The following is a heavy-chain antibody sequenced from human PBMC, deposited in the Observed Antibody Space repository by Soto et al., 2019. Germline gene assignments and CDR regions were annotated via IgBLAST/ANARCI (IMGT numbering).Heavy chain of an antibody. D-gene: IGHD6-13*01. V-gene: IGHV3-23*01. J-gene: IGHJ4*02. CDR2: ISGSGGST. CDR3: AKENGYSSSWFEFDY. CDR1: GFTFSSYA. Sequence: GGSLRLSCAASGFTFSSYAMSWVRQAPGKGLEWVSAISGSGGSTYYADSVKGRFTISRDNSKNTLYLQMNSLRAEDMAVYYCAKENGYSSSWFEFDYRGQGAVVTVSS.